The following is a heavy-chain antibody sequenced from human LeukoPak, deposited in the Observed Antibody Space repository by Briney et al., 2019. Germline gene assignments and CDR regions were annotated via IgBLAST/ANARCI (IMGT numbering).Heavy chain of an antibody. CDR2: ISPSGGST. D-gene: IGHD4-17*01. Sequence: GASVKVSCKAFGYTFTSNYMHWVRQAPGQGPEWMGVISPSGGSTTYAQKFQGRVTLTRDMSTSTDYLELSSLRSEDTAVYYCARADYGDYGVGYFDYWGQGTLVTVSS. CDR3: ARADYGDYGVGYFDY. J-gene: IGHJ4*02. V-gene: IGHV1-46*01. CDR1: GYTFTSNY.